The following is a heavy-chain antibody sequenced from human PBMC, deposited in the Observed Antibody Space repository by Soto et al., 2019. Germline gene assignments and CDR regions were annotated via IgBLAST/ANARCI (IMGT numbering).Heavy chain of an antibody. CDR3: ARGSTTEKVDS. CDR2: IYHSGST. Sequence: SETLSLTCAVSGGSISSGGYSWSWIRQPPGKGLECIGYIYHSGSTYYNPSLKSRVTISVDRSKNQISLKLTSVTAADTAVYYCARGSTTEKVDSWGQGILVTVS. V-gene: IGHV4-30-2*01. CDR1: GGSISSGGYS. J-gene: IGHJ4*02.